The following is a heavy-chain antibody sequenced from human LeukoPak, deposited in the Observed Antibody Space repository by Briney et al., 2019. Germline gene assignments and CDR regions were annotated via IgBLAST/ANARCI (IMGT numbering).Heavy chain of an antibody. Sequence: SETLSLTCAVYGGSFSGYYWSWIRQPPGKGLEWIGEINHSGSTNYNPSLKSRVTISVDTSKNQFSLKLSSVTAADTAVYYCASLPCKRFLAKRGCWLDPWGQGTLVTVSS. J-gene: IGHJ5*02. CDR1: GGSFSGYY. D-gene: IGHD3-3*01. CDR3: ASLPCKRFLAKRGCWLDP. CDR2: INHSGST. V-gene: IGHV4-34*01.